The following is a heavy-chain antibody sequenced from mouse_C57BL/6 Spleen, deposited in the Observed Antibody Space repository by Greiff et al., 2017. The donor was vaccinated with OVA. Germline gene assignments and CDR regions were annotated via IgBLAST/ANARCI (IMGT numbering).Heavy chain of an antibody. CDR1: GYTFTSYW. Sequence: QVQLQQPGAELVKPGASVKLSCKASGYTFTSYWMQWVKQRPGQGLEWIGEIDPSDSYTNYNQKFKGKATLTVDTSSSTAYMQLSSLTSEDSAVDYCARLIYYGNSLFDYWGQGTTLTVSS. CDR3: ARLIYYGNSLFDY. D-gene: IGHD2-1*01. J-gene: IGHJ2*01. CDR2: IDPSDSYT. V-gene: IGHV1-50*01.